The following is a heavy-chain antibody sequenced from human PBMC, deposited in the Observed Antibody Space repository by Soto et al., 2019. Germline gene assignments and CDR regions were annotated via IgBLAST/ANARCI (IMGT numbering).Heavy chain of an antibody. J-gene: IGHJ4*02. V-gene: IGHV4-4*07. CDR1: GGSITIYY. CDR2: IYTSGST. D-gene: IGHD5-18*01. CDR3: ARDAPGYSDGYFDY. Sequence: PSETLSLTCTVYGGSITIYYWSWIRQPAGKGLEWIGRIYTSGSTNYTPSLKSRITMSVDTSKNQFSLKLSSVTAADTAVYYCARDAPGYSDGYFDYRGQGTLVPVSS.